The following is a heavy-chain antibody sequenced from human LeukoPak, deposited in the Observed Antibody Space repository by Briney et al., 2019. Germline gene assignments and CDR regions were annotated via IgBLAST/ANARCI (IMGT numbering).Heavy chain of an antibody. CDR2: IGGSGASS. V-gene: IGHV3-23*01. CDR3: AKDPSGDYNSFDV. J-gene: IGHJ3*01. Sequence: GGSLRLSCAASGFTFSSYAMSWVRQAPGKGLEWVSTIGGSGASSYHSGAVKGRFTISRDNSKNTLYLEMNSLKVEDTAVYYCAKDPSGDYNSFDVWGQGTVVTVSS. D-gene: IGHD4/OR15-4a*01. CDR1: GFTFSSYA.